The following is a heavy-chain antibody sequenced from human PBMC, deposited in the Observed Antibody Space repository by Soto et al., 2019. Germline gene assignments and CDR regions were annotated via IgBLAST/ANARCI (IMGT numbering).Heavy chain of an antibody. D-gene: IGHD6-13*01. Sequence: PGGSLRLSCAASGFTFSSYGMHWVRQAPGKGLEWVAVISYDGSNKYYADSVKGRFTISRDNSKNTLYLQMNSLRAEDTAVYYCAKSKDSSKKYFDYWGQGTLVTVSS. J-gene: IGHJ4*02. CDR2: ISYDGSNK. V-gene: IGHV3-30*18. CDR3: AKSKDSSKKYFDY. CDR1: GFTFSSYG.